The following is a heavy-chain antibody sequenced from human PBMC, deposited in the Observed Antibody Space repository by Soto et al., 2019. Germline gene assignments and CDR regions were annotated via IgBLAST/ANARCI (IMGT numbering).Heavy chain of an antibody. D-gene: IGHD3-22*01. CDR3: ARGVGYSDSSGYPFDY. Sequence: VQLVQSGAEVKRPGAQGKISCRAPEDTLSTNNINGDRKAPEQGLGGMGIINPRSGKINNPQKFQGRVTMTRGTSTTTAYMELSTLRSEDTAMYYCARGVGYSDSSGYPFDYWGQGTLVTVSS. CDR2: INPRSGKI. V-gene: IGHV1-46*03. J-gene: IGHJ4*02. CDR1: EDTLSTNN.